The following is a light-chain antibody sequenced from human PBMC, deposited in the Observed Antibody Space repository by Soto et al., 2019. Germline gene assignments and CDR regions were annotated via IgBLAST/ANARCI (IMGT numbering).Light chain of an antibody. CDR1: SSDVGGYNF. V-gene: IGLV2-14*03. J-gene: IGLJ2*01. CDR2: DVS. Sequence: QSALAQPASVSGSPGQSLTISCTGTSSDVGGYNFVSWYQQYPGKAPKLMIYDVSSRPPGISTRFSGSKSGNTASLTISGLQAEDEADYYCSSYARNRDVIFGGGTKLTVL. CDR3: SSYARNRDVI.